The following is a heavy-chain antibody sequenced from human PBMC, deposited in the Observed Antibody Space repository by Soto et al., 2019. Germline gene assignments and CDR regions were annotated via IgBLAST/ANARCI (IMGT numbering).Heavy chain of an antibody. J-gene: IGHJ4*02. CDR2: MSYDGTKQ. V-gene: IGHV3-30*18. D-gene: IGHD6-13*01. CDR3: AKEYGSTWIDH. CDR1: GFTFSTYG. Sequence: PGGSLRLSCAAPGFTFSTYGMHWVRQAPGKGLDWVAAMSYDGTKQYYVDSVKGRFTISRDNSRNTLFLQVNSLRDEDTAVYYCAKEYGSTWIDHWGQGTLVTVSS.